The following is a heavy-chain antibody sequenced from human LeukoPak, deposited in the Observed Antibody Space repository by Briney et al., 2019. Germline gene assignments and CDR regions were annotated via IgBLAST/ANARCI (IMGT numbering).Heavy chain of an antibody. J-gene: IGHJ3*02. CDR1: GFTFTNYA. V-gene: IGHV3-23*01. D-gene: IGHD2-21*02. Sequence: GGSLRLSCAASGFTFTNYAMNWVRQAPGKGLEWVSTISPSGGDTYYADSVKGRFTISKDISKNTLYLQMNSLRAEDTATYYCARWVTADLGKKDAFDIWGQGTMVTVSS. CDR3: ARWVTADLGKKDAFDI. CDR2: ISPSGGDT.